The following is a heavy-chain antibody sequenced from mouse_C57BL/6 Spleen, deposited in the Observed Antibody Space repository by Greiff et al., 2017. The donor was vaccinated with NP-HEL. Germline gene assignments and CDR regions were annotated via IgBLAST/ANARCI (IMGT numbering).Heavy chain of an antibody. Sequence: QVQLQQSGAELVRPGTSVKMSCKASGYTFTNYWIGWAKQRPGHGLEWIGDIYPGGGYTNYNEKFKGKATLTADKSSSTAYMQFSSLTSEDSAIYYCARSGDDYDGAWFAYWGQGTLVTVSA. CDR1: GYTFTNYW. CDR3: ARSGDDYDGAWFAY. J-gene: IGHJ3*01. V-gene: IGHV1-63*01. D-gene: IGHD2-4*01. CDR2: IYPGGGYT.